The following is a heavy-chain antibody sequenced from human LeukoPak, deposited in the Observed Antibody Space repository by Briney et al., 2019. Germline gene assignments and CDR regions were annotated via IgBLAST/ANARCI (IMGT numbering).Heavy chain of an antibody. Sequence: NPSETLSLTCAVYGGSFSGYYWSWIRQPPGKGLEWIGYIYYSGSTNYNPSLKSRVTISVDTSKNQFSLKLSSVTAADTAVYYCARSGSSGYYYYYMDVWGKGTTVTISS. CDR2: IYYSGST. J-gene: IGHJ6*03. V-gene: IGHV4-59*01. CDR3: ARSGSSGYYYYYMDV. CDR1: GGSFSGYY. D-gene: IGHD3-22*01.